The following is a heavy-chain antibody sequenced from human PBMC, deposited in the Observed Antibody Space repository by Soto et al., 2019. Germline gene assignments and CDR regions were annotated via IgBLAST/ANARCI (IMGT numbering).Heavy chain of an antibody. CDR2: IYYSGST. D-gene: IGHD2-15*01. V-gene: IGHV4-31*03. Sequence: QVQLQESGPGLVKPSQTLSLTCTVSGGSISSGGYYWSWIRQHPGKGLEWIGYIYYSGSTYYNPSLKSRVTISVDTSKNQFSLKLSSVTAADTAVYYCARDNGGYCSGGSCPTYWYFDLWGRGTLVTVSS. CDR3: ARDNGGYCSGGSCPTYWYFDL. J-gene: IGHJ2*01. CDR1: GGSISSGGYY.